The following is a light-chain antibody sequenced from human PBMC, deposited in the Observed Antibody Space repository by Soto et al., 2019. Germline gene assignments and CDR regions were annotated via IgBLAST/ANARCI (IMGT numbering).Light chain of an antibody. CDR2: GAS. CDR3: QQYGTSPRT. CDR1: QSISNNY. Sequence: EIVLTQSPGTLSLSPGERATLSCRASQSISNNYLAWYQQKPGQAPRLLIYGASSRAPGIPDRFYGSGSGTDFTLTITRLEPEYFALYYCQQYGTSPRTFGQGTKLEIK. V-gene: IGKV3-20*01. J-gene: IGKJ2*01.